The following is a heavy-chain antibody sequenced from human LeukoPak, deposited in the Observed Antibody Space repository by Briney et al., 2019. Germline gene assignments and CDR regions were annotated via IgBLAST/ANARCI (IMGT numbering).Heavy chain of an antibody. CDR2: INHSGRT. CDR1: GGSLSGYN. D-gene: IGHD3-22*01. CDR3: ARAYYYDSTGYFEDEY. V-gene: IGHV4-34*01. Sequence: SETLSLTCAVYGGSLSGYNWFWIRQPPGKGLEWIGKINHSGRTNYNPSLKSRATISIDKSENRFSVKLTSVTAADSAVYFCARAYYYDSTGYFEDEYWGQGTLVAVSS. J-gene: IGHJ4*02.